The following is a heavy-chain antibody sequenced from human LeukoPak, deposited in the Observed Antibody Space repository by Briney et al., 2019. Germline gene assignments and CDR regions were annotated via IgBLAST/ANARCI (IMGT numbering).Heavy chain of an antibody. CDR2: IYYSGST. CDR3: ARYYCSGGNCYGDY. CDR1: GDSIRRSPYY. V-gene: IGHV4-61*05. D-gene: IGHD2-15*01. J-gene: IGHJ4*02. Sequence: SETLSLTCTVSGDSIRRSPYYWSWIRQPPGKGLEWIAYIYYSGSTNYNPSLKSRVTISVDTSKNQFSLKLSSVTAADTALYYCARYYCSGGNCYGDYWGQGTLVTVSS.